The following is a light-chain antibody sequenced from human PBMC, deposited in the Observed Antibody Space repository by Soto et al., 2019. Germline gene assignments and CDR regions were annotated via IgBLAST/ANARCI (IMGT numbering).Light chain of an antibody. V-gene: IGLV2-14*01. CDR2: DVS. CDR1: SSDVGGYNS. CDR3: SSKTSSTTVV. J-gene: IGLJ3*02. Sequence: QSALTQPASVSGSPGQSITISCTGTSSDVGGYNSVSWYQQHPDKAPKLMIYDVSNRPSGVSNRFSGSKSGNTASLTIYGLQAEDEADYYCSSKTSSTTVVFGGGTKLTVL.